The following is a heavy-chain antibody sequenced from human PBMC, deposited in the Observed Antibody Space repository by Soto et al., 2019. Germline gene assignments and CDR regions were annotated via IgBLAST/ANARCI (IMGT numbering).Heavy chain of an antibody. Sequence: QVQLVQSGAEVKKPGASVKVSCKASGYTFTSYYLHWVRQAPGQGLEWMGIINPSGGSTSYAQKSQGRVTMTRDTSTSTGYMELSSLRSEDTAVYYCAGSPNSGYEPIFDDWGQGTLVTVSS. J-gene: IGHJ4*02. D-gene: IGHD5-12*01. CDR3: AGSPNSGYEPIFDD. CDR2: INPSGGST. CDR1: GYTFTSYY. V-gene: IGHV1-46*01.